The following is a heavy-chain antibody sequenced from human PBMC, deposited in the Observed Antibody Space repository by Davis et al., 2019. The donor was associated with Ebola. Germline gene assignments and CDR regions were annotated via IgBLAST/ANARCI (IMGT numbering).Heavy chain of an antibody. CDR1: GGSISSSSYY. CDR3: ARRKGSWYFDL. V-gene: IGHV4-39*07. CDR2: IYYSGST. J-gene: IGHJ2*01. Sequence: PSEILSLTCTVSGGSISSSSYYWGWIRQPPGKGLEWIGSIYYSGSTYYNPSLKSRVTISVDTSKNQFSLKLSSVTAADTAVYYCARRKGSWYFDLWGRGTLVTVSS.